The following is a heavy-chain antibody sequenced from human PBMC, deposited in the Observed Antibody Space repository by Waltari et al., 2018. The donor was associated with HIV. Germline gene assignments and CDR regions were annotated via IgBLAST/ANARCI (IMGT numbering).Heavy chain of an antibody. CDR2: ISGGGGST. Sequence: EVQLLESGGGLVQPGGSLRLSCAASGFTFRSYVMSWVRQAPGKGLGWVSAISGGGGSTYYADSVKGRFTISRDNSKNTLYLQMNSLRAEDTAIYYCAKGGHGGNSGPIDHWGQGTLVTVSS. CDR3: AKGGHGGNSGPIDH. CDR1: GFTFRSYV. J-gene: IGHJ4*02. D-gene: IGHD2-21*02. V-gene: IGHV3-23*01.